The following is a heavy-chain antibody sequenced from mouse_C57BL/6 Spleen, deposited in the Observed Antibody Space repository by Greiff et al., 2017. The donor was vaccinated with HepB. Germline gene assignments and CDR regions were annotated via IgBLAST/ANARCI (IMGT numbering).Heavy chain of an antibody. D-gene: IGHD2-5*01. V-gene: IGHV1-22*01. CDR3: AKYSNPRYFDV. J-gene: IGHJ1*03. CDR2: INPNNGGT. Sequence: EVKLQESGPELVKPGASVKMSCKASGYTFTDYNMHWVKQSHGKSLEWIGYINPNNGGTSYNQKFKGKATLTVNTSSSTAYMELRSLTSEDSAVYYCAKYSNPRYFDVWGTGTTVTVSS. CDR1: GYTFTDYN.